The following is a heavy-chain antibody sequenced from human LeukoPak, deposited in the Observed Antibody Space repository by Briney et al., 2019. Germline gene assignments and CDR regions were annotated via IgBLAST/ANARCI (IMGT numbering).Heavy chain of an antibody. CDR1: DYSFTSYS. CDR3: ARPEFSAEHDSFLS. D-gene: IGHD3-22*01. Sequence: GESLKISCKGSDYSFTSYSIAWVRQMPGKGLEWMGSIYAGDSDTRYSPSFQGQVTFSADKSINTAYLQWSSLKASDTAMYYSARPEFSAEHDSFLSWGQGTLVTVSS. J-gene: IGHJ5*02. CDR2: IYAGDSDT. V-gene: IGHV5-51*01.